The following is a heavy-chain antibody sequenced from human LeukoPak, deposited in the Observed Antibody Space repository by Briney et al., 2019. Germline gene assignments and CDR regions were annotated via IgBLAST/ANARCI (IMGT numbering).Heavy chain of an antibody. CDR3: AKGYDILTGYYNTPLSTNFDY. CDR1: GFTFSSYA. J-gene: IGHJ4*02. V-gene: IGHV3-23*01. D-gene: IGHD3-9*01. CDR2: ISGSGGST. Sequence: GGSLRLSCAASGFTFSSYAMSWVRQAPGKGLEWVPPISGSGGSTYYADSVKGRFTISRDNSKNTLYLQMNSLRAEDTAVYYCAKGYDILTGYYNTPLSTNFDYWGQGTLVTVSS.